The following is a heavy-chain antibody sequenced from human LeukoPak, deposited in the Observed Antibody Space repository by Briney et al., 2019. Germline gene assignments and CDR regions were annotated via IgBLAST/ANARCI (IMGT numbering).Heavy chain of an antibody. V-gene: IGHV4-59*01. D-gene: IGHD3-10*01. Sequence: SETLSLTCTVSGGSISSYYWSWIRQPPGKGLEWIGYIYYSGSTNYNPSLKSRVTISVDTSKNQFSLKLSSVTAADTAVYYCARVTMVRYYYYYMDVWGKGTTVTVSS. CDR2: IYYSGST. CDR1: GGSISSYY. CDR3: ARVTMVRYYYYYMDV. J-gene: IGHJ6*03.